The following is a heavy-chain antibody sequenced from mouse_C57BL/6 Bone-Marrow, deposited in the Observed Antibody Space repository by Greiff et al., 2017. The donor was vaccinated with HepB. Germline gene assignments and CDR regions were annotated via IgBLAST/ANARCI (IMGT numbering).Heavy chain of an antibody. CDR2: INPNNGGT. Sequence: EVQLQQSGPELVKPGALVKISCKASGYTFTDYYMNWVKQSHGKSLEWIGDINPNNGGTSYNQKFKGKATLTVDKSSSTAYMELRSLTSEDSAVYYCAREGLNYWGQGTTLTVSS. V-gene: IGHV1-26*01. CDR1: GYTFTDYY. CDR3: AREGLNY. J-gene: IGHJ2*01.